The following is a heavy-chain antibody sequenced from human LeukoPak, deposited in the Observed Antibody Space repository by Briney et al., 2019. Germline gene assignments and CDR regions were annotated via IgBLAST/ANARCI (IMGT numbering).Heavy chain of an antibody. CDR3: ARGHPEYYYDSSGYYPDNAFDI. V-gene: IGHV4-39*07. CDR1: GGSISSSSYY. D-gene: IGHD3-22*01. CDR2: IYYSGST. Sequence: SETLSLTCTVSGGSISSSSYYWGWIRQPPGKGLEWIGSIYYSGSTYYNPSLKSRVTIPVDTSKNQFSLKLSSVTAADTAVYYCARGHPEYYYDSSGYYPDNAFDIWGQGTMVTVSS. J-gene: IGHJ3*02.